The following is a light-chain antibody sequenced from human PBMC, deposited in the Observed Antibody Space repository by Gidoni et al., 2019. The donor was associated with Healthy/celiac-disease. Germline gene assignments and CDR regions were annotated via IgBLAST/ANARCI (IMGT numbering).Light chain of an antibody. J-gene: IGKJ4*01. Sequence: EIVLTQSPATMTLSPGQRATLSCRASQSVSSYLARYQQKHGQAPRLLIYDASNRAPGIPARFSGSGSGTDFTRTISSLEPEDFAVYYCQQRSPLTFGGGTKVEIK. CDR1: QSVSSY. CDR2: DAS. CDR3: QQRSPLT. V-gene: IGKV3-11*01.